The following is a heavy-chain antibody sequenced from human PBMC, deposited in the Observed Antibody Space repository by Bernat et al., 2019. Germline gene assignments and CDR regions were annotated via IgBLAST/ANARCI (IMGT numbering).Heavy chain of an antibody. V-gene: IGHV4-34*01. CDR2: INHSGST. CDR1: GGSFSGYY. Sequence: QVQLQQWGAGLLKPSETLSLTCAVYGGSFSGYYWSWIRQPPGKGLEWIGEINHSGSTNYNPSLKSRVTISVDTSKNQFSLKLSSVTAAYTAVYYCARKEVATITREFDYWGQGTLVTVSS. D-gene: IGHD5-12*01. CDR3: ARKEVATITREFDY. J-gene: IGHJ4*02.